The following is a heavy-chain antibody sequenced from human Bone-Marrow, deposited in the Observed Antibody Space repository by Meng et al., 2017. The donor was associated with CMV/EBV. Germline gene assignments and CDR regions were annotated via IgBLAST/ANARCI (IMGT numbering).Heavy chain of an antibody. CDR2: ISGSGGST. Sequence: GESLKISCAASGFTFSSYAMSWVRQAPGKGLEWVSAISGSGGSTYYADSVKGRFTISRDNSKNTLYLQMNSLRAEDTAVYYCARDLSRPKTIFGVVTIYYYYGMEVWGQGTTVNVSS. CDR3: ARDLSRPKTIFGVVTIYYYYGMEV. J-gene: IGHJ6*02. D-gene: IGHD3-3*01. CDR1: GFTFSSYA. V-gene: IGHV3-23*01.